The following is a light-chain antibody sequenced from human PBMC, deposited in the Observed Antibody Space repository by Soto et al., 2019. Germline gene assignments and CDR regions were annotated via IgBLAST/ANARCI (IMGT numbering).Light chain of an antibody. J-gene: IGLJ2*01. Sequence: QSVLTQPPSASGSPGQSVTISCPGTSSDVGGYNYVSWYQQHPGKAPKLMIYEVTKRPSGVPDRFSGSKSGNTASLTVSGLQAEDEAVYYCSSYAGSNQAVVFGGGTKVTVL. V-gene: IGLV2-8*01. CDR2: EVT. CDR3: SSYAGSNQAVV. CDR1: SSDVGGYNY.